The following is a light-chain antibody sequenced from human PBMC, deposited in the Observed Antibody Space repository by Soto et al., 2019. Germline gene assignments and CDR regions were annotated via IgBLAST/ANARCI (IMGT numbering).Light chain of an antibody. CDR3: QHSNSYSEA. J-gene: IGKJ1*01. V-gene: IGKV1-5*03. Sequence: DIKMTKSPSTLSGSVGDRVTITCRASQTISSWLAWYQQKPGKAPKLLIYKASTLKSGVPSRFSGSGSGTEFTLTISSLQPDDFATYYCQHSNSYSEAFGQGTNVDI. CDR1: QTISSW. CDR2: KAS.